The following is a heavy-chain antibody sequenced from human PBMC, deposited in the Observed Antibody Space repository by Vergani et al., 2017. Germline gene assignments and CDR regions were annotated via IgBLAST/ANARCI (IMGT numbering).Heavy chain of an antibody. D-gene: IGHD6-13*01. V-gene: IGHV2-70*15. CDR3: ARMVAAAGSFDY. J-gene: IGHJ4*02. CDR2: IDWDDDK. Sequence: QVTLRESGPALVKPTQTLTLTCTFSGFSLSTSGMCVSWIRQPPGKALEWLARIDWDDDKYYSTSLKTRLTISKDTSNNQVVLTMTNMDPVDTATYYCARMVAAAGSFDYWGQGTLVTVSS. CDR1: GFSLSTSGMC.